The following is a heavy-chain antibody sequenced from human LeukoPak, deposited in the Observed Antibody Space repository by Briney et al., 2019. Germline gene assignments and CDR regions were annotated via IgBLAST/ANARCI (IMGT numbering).Heavy chain of an antibody. D-gene: IGHD3-3*01. CDR3: ARVLGDFWSGYYLTYGMDV. CDR1: GGTFSSYA. Sequence: ASVKVSCKASGGTFSSYAISWVRQAPGQGLEWMGGIIPIFGTANYAQKFQGRVTITADESTSTAYMELSSLRSEDTAVYYCARVLGDFWSGYYLTYGMDVWGQGTTVTVSS. J-gene: IGHJ6*02. CDR2: IIPIFGTA. V-gene: IGHV1-69*13.